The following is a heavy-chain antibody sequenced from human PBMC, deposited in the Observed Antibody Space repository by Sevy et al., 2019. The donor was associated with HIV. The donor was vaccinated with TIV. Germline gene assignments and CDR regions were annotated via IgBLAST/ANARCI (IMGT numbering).Heavy chain of an antibody. J-gene: IGHJ4*02. V-gene: IGHV3-74*01. CDR3: ARGAAAGTFDY. D-gene: IGHD6-13*01. CDR2: VNSDGSST. Sequence: GGSLRLSCAASGLTFSSYWMHWVRQAPGKGLVWVSRVNSDGSSTSYADSVKGRFTISRDNAKNTLYLEMNSLRAEDTAVYYCARGAAAGTFDYWGQGTLVTVSS. CDR1: GLTFSSYW.